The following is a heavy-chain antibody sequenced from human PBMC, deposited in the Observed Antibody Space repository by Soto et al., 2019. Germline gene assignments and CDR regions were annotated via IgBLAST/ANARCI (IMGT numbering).Heavy chain of an antibody. Sequence: QITLKESGPTLVKPTQTLTLTCTFSGFSLSTSGVGVGWIRQPPGKALEWLALIYWDDDKRYSPSLKSRLTITKDTSKNQVVLTMTNMDPVDTATYYCAHVRDPGPSPYYASGGRGYYFDYWGQGTLVTVSS. CDR3: AHVRDPGPSPYYASGGRGYYFDY. D-gene: IGHD3-10*01. J-gene: IGHJ4*02. V-gene: IGHV2-5*02. CDR1: GFSLSTSGVG. CDR2: IYWDDDK.